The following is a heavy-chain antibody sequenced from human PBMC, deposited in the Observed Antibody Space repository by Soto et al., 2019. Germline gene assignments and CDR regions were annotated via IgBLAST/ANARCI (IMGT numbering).Heavy chain of an antibody. V-gene: IGHV3-30*18. CDR3: VKDHMTTTVTTVGY. Sequence: QVQLVESGGGVVQPGRSLRLSCAASGFTFSNYGMHWVRKAPGKGLEWVAVISYNGSDKYYAESVKGRFTIARDNCKKSLDRQMDSLRAEDTAVYYCVKDHMTTTVTTVGYWGQRTRVTVSS. D-gene: IGHD4-17*01. J-gene: IGHJ4*02. CDR2: ISYNGSDK. CDR1: GFTFSNYG.